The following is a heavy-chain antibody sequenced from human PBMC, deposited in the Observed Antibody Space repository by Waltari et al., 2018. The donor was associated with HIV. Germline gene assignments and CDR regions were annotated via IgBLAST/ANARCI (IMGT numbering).Heavy chain of an antibody. J-gene: IGHJ3*02. Sequence: EAQLLESGGGLVQPGGSLRVSGVGDGFTCSDYAMIWVRQAPGKGLEWVSAIAASYPNTYYSDSVRGRFTVSKDNSENSLHLQMNSLRAEDTALYYCARIYVSGAFDIWGQGTVVTVSS. CDR1: GFTCSDYA. D-gene: IGHD5-12*01. CDR2: IAASYPNT. CDR3: ARIYVSGAFDI. V-gene: IGHV3-23*01.